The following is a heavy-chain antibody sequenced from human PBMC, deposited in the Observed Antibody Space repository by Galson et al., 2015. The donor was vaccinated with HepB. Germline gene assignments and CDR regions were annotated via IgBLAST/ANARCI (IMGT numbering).Heavy chain of an antibody. D-gene: IGHD3-22*01. Sequence: SLRLSCAASGFTFSNAWMNWVRQAPGKGLEWVGRIKSKTDGGTTDYAAPVKGRFTISRDDSKNTLYLQMNSLKTEDTAVYYCTTDLDDSRGGAFDIWGQGTMVTVSS. CDR2: IKSKTDGGTT. CDR3: TTDLDDSRGGAFDI. V-gene: IGHV3-15*07. CDR1: GFTFSNAW. J-gene: IGHJ3*02.